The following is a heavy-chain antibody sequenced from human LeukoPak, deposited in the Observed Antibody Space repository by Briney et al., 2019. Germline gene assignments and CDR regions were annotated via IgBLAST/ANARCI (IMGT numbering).Heavy chain of an antibody. J-gene: IGHJ4*02. V-gene: IGHV3-48*01. Sequence: GGSLRLSCAASGFTFSSYSMNWVRQAPGKGLEWVSYISSSSSTIYYADSVKGRFTISRDNAKNSLYLQMNSLRAEDTAVYYCARDLGYCSGGSCYPRKGYWGQGTLVTVSS. CDR2: ISSSSSTI. D-gene: IGHD2-15*01. CDR3: ARDLGYCSGGSCYPRKGY. CDR1: GFTFSSYS.